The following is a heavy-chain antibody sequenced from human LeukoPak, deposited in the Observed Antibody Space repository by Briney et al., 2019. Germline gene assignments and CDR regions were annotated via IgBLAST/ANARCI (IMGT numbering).Heavy chain of an antibody. J-gene: IGHJ4*02. D-gene: IGHD3-22*01. Sequence: SETLSLTCAVYGGSFSGYYWSWIRQPPGKGLEGIGEINHSGSTNYNPSLKSRVTISVDTSKNQFSLKLSSVTAADTAVYYCARGSSRYYYDSSGHSYWGQGTLVTVSS. CDR3: ARGSSRYYYDSSGHSY. CDR1: GGSFSGYY. CDR2: INHSGST. V-gene: IGHV4-34*01.